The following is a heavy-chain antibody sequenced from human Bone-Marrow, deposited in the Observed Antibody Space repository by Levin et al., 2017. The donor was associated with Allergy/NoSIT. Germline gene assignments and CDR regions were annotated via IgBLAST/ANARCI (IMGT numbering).Heavy chain of an antibody. D-gene: IGHD4-23*01. CDR3: ARDPGGYDY. CDR1: RFTLGNYW. Sequence: PGGSLRLSCVASRFTLGNYWMTWVRQAPGKGLEWVASMRQDGGEIHYVDSVKGRFTISRDNAKNSLYLQMNDVRAEDTAIYYCARDPGGYDYWGQGTLVTASS. V-gene: IGHV3-7*01. CDR2: MRQDGGEI. J-gene: IGHJ4*02.